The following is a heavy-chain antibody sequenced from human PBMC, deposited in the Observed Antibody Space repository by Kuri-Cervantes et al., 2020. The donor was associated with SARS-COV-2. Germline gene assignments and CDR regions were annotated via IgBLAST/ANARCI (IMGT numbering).Heavy chain of an antibody. CDR2: IYPADSET. J-gene: IGHJ4*02. CDR1: RYSFTRYW. Sequence: GSLMIHRKGSRYSFTRYWIGWLRQMPGKGREWMGIIYPADSETRYRPSFQGQVHTSADKAISTAYLEWGSLKAPNSGMNYLARDGILGIHLHLDYWGQGTLVTVSS. V-gene: IGHV5-51*01. D-gene: IGHD7-27*01. CDR3: ARDGILGIHLHLDY.